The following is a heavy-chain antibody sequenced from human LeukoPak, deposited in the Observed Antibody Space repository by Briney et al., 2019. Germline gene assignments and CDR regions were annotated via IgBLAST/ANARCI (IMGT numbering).Heavy chain of an antibody. Sequence: SETLSLTCAVSGYSISSGYSWDWIRQSPGKGLEWIGNIYSSGSTYYNPSLKSRVTISVDTSKNQFSLSLNSVTAADTAVYYCARRKTLFWYFDYWGQGTLVTVSS. CDR3: ARRKTLFWYFDY. CDR2: IYSSGST. V-gene: IGHV4-38-2*01. CDR1: GYSISSGYS. D-gene: IGHD3-3*01. J-gene: IGHJ4*02.